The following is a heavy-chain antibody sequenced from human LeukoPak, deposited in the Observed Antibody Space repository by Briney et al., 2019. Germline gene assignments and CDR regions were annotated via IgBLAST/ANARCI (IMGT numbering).Heavy chain of an antibody. J-gene: IGHJ4*02. D-gene: IGHD4-17*01. V-gene: IGHV4-4*07. CDR2: IYPGESIYASENT. CDR1: GVSISAYY. CDR3: ARDPTTVTTIFDS. Sequence: SETLSLTCSVSGVSISAYYWSWIRQPAGKGLEWIGRIYPGESIYASENTNYNPSLKSRVSMSGDTSKNQVSLKLRPVTAADTAVYYCARDPTTVTTIFDSWGQGTLVTVSS.